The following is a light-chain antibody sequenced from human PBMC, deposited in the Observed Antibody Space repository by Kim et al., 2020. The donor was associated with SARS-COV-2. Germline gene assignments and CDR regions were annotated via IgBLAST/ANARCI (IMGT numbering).Light chain of an antibody. CDR1: SSDVGAYNF. J-gene: IGLJ3*02. Sequence: GQSVTFSCTGTSSDVGAYNFVAWYQQHPGKAPKLILHDVSERPSGVPDRYSGSNSGNTASLTVSGLLPEDEAAYFCISYAGNDNMVIGGGTQLTVL. V-gene: IGLV2-8*01. CDR2: DVS. CDR3: ISYAGNDNMV.